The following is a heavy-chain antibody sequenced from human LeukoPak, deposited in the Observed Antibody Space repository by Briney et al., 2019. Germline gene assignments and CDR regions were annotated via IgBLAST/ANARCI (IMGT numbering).Heavy chain of an antibody. J-gene: IGHJ4*02. CDR3: ARDPLQLWPRYFDY. CDR1: GGSFSGYY. V-gene: IGHV4-34*01. Sequence: SETLSLTCAVYGGSFSGYYWSWIRQPPGKGLEWIGEINHSGSTNYNPSLKSRVTISVDTSKNQFSLKLSSVTAADKAVYYCARDPLQLWPRYFDYWGQGTLVTVSS. D-gene: IGHD5-18*01. CDR2: INHSGST.